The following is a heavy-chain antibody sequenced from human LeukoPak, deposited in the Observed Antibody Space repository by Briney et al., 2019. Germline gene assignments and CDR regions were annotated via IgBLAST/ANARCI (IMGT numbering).Heavy chain of an antibody. V-gene: IGHV4-39*01. CDR1: GDSITTNSYW. CDR2: IYCSGNS. CDR3: ARRGIWDLQIGNWFDP. Sequence: PSDSLSLTCSISGDSITTNSYWWGWHRPSQGQGLKWIGNIYCSGNSYYNPSLKTRATISPDTSKNQYSLRLSSVTAADTAVYYCARRGIWDLQIGNWFDPWGQGSLVTVSS. D-gene: IGHD3-16*01. J-gene: IGHJ5*02.